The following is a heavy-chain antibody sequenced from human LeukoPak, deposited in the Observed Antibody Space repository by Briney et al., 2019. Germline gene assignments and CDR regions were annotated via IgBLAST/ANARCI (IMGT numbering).Heavy chain of an antibody. CDR1: GGSIISSSFW. D-gene: IGHD6-19*01. J-gene: IGHJ4*02. CDR2: IYYSGVS. CDR3: ARRVIGAVAGTGLY. V-gene: IGHV4-39*07. Sequence: SETLSLTCTVSGGSIISSSFWWGWIRQPPGKGLEWIGSIYYSGVSYYNTSLKSRVTISVDKSKNQFSLKLSSVTAADTAVYYCARRVIGAVAGTGLYWGQGTLVTVSS.